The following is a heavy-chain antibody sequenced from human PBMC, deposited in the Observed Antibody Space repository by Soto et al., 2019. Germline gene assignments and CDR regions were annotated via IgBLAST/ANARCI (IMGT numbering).Heavy chain of an antibody. CDR3: ANITPLRGVVADY. J-gene: IGHJ4*02. CDR2: INHSGST. D-gene: IGHD3-10*01. CDR1: GGSFSGYY. Sequence: SETLSLTCAVYGGSFSGYYWSWIRQPPGKGLEWIGEINHSGSTNYNPSLKSRVTISVDTSKNQFSLKLSPVTAADTAVYYCANITPLRGVVADYWGQGTLVTVSS. V-gene: IGHV4-34*01.